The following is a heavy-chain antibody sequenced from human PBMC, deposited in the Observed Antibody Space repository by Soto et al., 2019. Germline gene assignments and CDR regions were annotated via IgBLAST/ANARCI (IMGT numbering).Heavy chain of an antibody. CDR2: ISAHNGNT. CDR3: GRGRYRDY. D-gene: IGHD1-1*01. Sequence: QVHLVQSGAEVKKPGASVKVSCKGSGYGFTTYGITWVRQAPGQGLEWMAWISAHNGNTNYAQKLQGRVTVTSDTSTSTAYMELRSLRSDDTAVYYCGRGRYRDYWGQGALVTVSS. J-gene: IGHJ4*02. CDR1: GYGFTTYG. V-gene: IGHV1-18*01.